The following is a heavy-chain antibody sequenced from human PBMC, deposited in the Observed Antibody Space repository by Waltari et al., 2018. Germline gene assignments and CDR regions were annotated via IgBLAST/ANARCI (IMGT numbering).Heavy chain of an antibody. D-gene: IGHD2-15*01. CDR1: GFTFSRDW. CDR2: IKHDGTTK. CDR3: ARAVDVADD. V-gene: IGHV3-7*01. J-gene: IGHJ4*02. Sequence: EIQVVESGGGLVQPGGSLRLSCTASGFTFSRDWMSWVRQAPGEGMGWGANIKHDGTTKFYLDSVKGRFTICRDNAQNTVYLQMNSLRVEDTALYYCARAVDVADDWGQGTLVTVSS.